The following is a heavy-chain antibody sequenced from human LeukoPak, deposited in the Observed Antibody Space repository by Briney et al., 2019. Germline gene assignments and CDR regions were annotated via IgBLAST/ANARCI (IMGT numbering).Heavy chain of an antibody. Sequence: SETLSLTCTVSGGSTSSNTFYWGWIRQPPGKGLEWMGAVYYNGNTYYSSSLKSRVTISVDTSKNQFSLKLNSVTAADTAVYFCARVKKVDTSLDHWGQGTLVTVSS. V-gene: IGHV4-39*01. CDR1: GGSTSSNTFY. J-gene: IGHJ4*02. CDR2: VYYNGNT. D-gene: IGHD5-18*01. CDR3: ARVKKVDTSLDH.